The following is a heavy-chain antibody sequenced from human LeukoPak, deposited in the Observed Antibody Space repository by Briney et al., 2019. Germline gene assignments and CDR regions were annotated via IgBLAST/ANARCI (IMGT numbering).Heavy chain of an antibody. D-gene: IGHD3-10*01. CDR3: AKDNDYSGSGRPDY. Sequence: QSGGSLRLSCAASGFTFSSYAMHWVRQAPGKGLEWVAVISYDGSNKYYADSVKGRFTISRDNSKNTLYLQMNSLRAEDTALYYCAKDNDYSGSGRPDYWGQGTLVTVSS. CDR2: ISYDGSNK. CDR1: GFTFSSYA. J-gene: IGHJ4*02. V-gene: IGHV3-30*04.